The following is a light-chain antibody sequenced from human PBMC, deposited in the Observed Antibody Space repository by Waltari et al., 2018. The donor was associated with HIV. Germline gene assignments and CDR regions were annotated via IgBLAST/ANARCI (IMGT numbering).Light chain of an antibody. J-gene: IGKJ1*01. CDR2: AAS. V-gene: IGKV1-12*01. Sequence: DIQMTQSPSSVSASVGDRVTITCRASQGISSWLAWYQQKPGKAPKRLIYAASSLQSGVPSRFRGSGYLKDLNLTISRMKTEDFATYYCQQANSFHRKFGQGTKVEIK. CDR3: QQANSFHRK. CDR1: QGISSW.